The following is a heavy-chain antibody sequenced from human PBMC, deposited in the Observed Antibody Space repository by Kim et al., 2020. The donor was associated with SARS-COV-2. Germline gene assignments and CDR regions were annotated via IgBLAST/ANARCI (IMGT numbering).Heavy chain of an antibody. Sequence: GGSLRLSCAASGFTFSSYGMHWVRQAPGKGLEWVAVISYDGSNKYYADSVKGRFTISRDNSKNTLYLQMNSLRAEDTAVYYCAKSPFLYCSGGSCYYFDYWGQGTLVTVSS. CDR3: AKSPFLYCSGGSCYYFDY. V-gene: IGHV3-30*18. CDR1: GFTFSSYG. CDR2: ISYDGSNK. D-gene: IGHD2-15*01. J-gene: IGHJ4*02.